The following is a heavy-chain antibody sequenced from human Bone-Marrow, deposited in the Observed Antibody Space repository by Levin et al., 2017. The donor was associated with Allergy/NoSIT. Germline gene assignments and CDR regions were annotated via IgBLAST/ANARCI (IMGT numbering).Heavy chain of an antibody. Sequence: SQTLSLTCGISGDRVSSDSAAWNWIRQSPSRGLEWLGRTYYRTKWYNDYAVSVKSRITINPDTSRNQFSLQLNSVTPEDTAVYYCAREDPSGNYYNWFDPWGQGTLVTVSS. J-gene: IGHJ5*02. CDR3: AREDPSGNYYNWFDP. CDR2: TYYRTKWYN. D-gene: IGHD1-26*01. V-gene: IGHV6-1*01. CDR1: GDRVSSDSAA.